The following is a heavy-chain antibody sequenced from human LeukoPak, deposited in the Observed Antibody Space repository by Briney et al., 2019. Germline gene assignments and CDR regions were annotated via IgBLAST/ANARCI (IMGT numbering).Heavy chain of an antibody. CDR1: GFRFSDYA. D-gene: IGHD5-12*01. J-gene: IGHJ4*02. CDR3: AKEGYPADDY. Sequence: GGSLRLSCAGSGFRFSDYAMTWVRQAPGKGLEWVSGISSSGTTTHHADSVKGRFIISRDNSKSTVFLQINSLRGEDTAIYYCAKEGYPADDYWGQGTLVTVSS. CDR2: ISSSGTTT. V-gene: IGHV3-23*05.